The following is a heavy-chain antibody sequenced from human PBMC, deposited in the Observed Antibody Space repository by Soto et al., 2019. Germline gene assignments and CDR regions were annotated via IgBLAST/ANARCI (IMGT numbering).Heavy chain of an antibody. CDR2: IKSKTDGGTT. D-gene: IGHD3-22*01. J-gene: IGHJ4*02. Sequence: EVQLVESGGGLVKPGGSLRLSCAASGFTFSNAWMSWVRQAPGKGLEWVGRIKSKTDGGTTDYAAPVKGRFTISRDDSKNTLYLQMNSLKTEYTAAYYGTTPHAAAMYYYDTSGSDYWGQGTLVTVSS. CDR3: TTPHAAAMYYYDTSGSDY. V-gene: IGHV3-15*01. CDR1: GFTFSNAW.